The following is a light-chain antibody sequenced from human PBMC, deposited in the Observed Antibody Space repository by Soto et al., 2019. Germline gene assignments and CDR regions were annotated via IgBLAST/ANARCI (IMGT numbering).Light chain of an antibody. V-gene: IGLV2-11*01. CDR1: RSDIGAYNY. CDR2: EVM. Sequence: QSALTQPRSVSGSPGQSVTISCTGTRSDIGAYNYVSWYQQHPGKAPKLMIYEVMRRPSGVPDRFSASKSGNTASLTISGLQAEDEADYYCCSYAGSSYVVFGGGTQLT. CDR3: CSYAGSSYVV. J-gene: IGLJ2*01.